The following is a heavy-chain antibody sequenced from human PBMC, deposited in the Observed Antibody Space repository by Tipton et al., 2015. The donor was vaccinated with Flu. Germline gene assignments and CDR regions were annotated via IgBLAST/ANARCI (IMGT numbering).Heavy chain of an antibody. J-gene: IGHJ4*02. V-gene: IGHV4-59*08. Sequence: TLSLTCTVSGGSISYYYWSWIRQTPGKGLEWIGDIHYSGSTYYKPSLKSRVTISVDTFKNQFSLKLSSVTAADTAVYYCARSTYYYGSGSSDYWGQGTLVTVSS. D-gene: IGHD3-10*01. CDR1: GGSISYYY. CDR2: IHYSGST. CDR3: ARSTYYYGSGSSDY.